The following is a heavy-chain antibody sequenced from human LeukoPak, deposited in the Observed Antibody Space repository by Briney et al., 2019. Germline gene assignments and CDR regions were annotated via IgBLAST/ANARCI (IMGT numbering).Heavy chain of an antibody. Sequence: GGSLRLSCAASGFTFSNYGMHWVRQAPGKGLEWVAILSYDGSNKYYADSVKGRFTISRDNSKNTLYLQMNSLRAEDTAVYYCARDLVRGIIITAVAFDIWGQGTMVTVSS. CDR3: ARDLVRGIIITAVAFDI. V-gene: IGHV3-30*03. CDR1: GFTFSNYG. J-gene: IGHJ3*02. D-gene: IGHD3-10*01. CDR2: LSYDGSNK.